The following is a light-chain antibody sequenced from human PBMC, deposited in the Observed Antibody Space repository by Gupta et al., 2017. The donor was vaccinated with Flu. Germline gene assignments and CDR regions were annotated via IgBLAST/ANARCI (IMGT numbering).Light chain of an antibody. CDR1: NSNIGNNA. CDR3: ASWDDRLHGWV. Sequence: SNSNIGNNAVNWYQQFPGKSPKLLIYYDNLVSAGVSDRFSGSKSGTSASLAISGLQSQDEADYYCASWDDRLHGWVFGGGTKLTVL. CDR2: YDN. J-gene: IGLJ3*02. V-gene: IGLV1-36*01.